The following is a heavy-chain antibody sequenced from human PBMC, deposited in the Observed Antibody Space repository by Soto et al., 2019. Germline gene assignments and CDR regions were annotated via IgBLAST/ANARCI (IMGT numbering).Heavy chain of an antibody. CDR2: IFPSGTT. V-gene: IGHV4-30-2*01. Sequence: PSETLSLTCGVSDGSLSGATYSWNWIRQPPGKGPEWIGYIFPSGTTYYNPSLKSRVTISIDVSKNQFSLSLRSLTAADTAVYYCARSREFDYWSQGTLVTVSS. CDR3: ARSREFDY. CDR1: DGSLSGATYS. J-gene: IGHJ4*02.